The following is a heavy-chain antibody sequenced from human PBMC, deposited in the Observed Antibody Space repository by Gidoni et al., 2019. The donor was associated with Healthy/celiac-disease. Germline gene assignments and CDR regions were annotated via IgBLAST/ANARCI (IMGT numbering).Heavy chain of an antibody. V-gene: IGHV3-48*01. CDR2: ISGTSSTI. Sequence: EVQLVESGGGLVQPGGSLRLSCAASGFTFSSYSMNWVRPAPGKGLEWVSYISGTSSTIYYADSVKGRFTISRDNAKNSLYLQMNSLRAEDTAVYYCARDGTRWGAVDYWGQGTLVTVSS. D-gene: IGHD1-26*01. CDR1: GFTFSSYS. CDR3: ARDGTRWGAVDY. J-gene: IGHJ4*02.